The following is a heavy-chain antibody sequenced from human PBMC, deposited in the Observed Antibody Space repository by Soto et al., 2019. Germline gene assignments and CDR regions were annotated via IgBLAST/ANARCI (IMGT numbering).Heavy chain of an antibody. CDR1: GFTFSSYA. V-gene: IGHV3-23*01. CDR2: ISGSGGST. D-gene: IGHD6-19*01. CDR3: AKERDSSGWSEYYFDY. Sequence: EVQLLESGGGLVQPGGSLRLSCAASGFTFSSYAMSWVRQAPGKGLEWVSAISGSGGSTYYADSVKGRFTISRDNSKNTLYRQMNSLRAEDTAVYYCAKERDSSGWSEYYFDYWGQGTLVTVSS. J-gene: IGHJ4*02.